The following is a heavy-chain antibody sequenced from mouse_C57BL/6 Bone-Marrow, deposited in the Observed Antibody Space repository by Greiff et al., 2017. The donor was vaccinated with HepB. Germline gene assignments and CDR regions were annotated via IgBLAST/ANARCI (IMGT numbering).Heavy chain of an antibody. V-gene: IGHV1-81*01. CDR3: ARRNYGSRIDY. J-gene: IGHJ2*01. CDR1: GYTFTSYG. CDR2: IYPRSGNT. D-gene: IGHD1-1*01. Sequence: VQLQESGAELARPGASVKLSCKASGYTFTSYGISWVKQRTGQGLEWIGEIYPRSGNTYYNEKFKGKATLTADTSSSTAYMELRSLTSEDSAVYFCARRNYGSRIDYWGQGTTLTVSS.